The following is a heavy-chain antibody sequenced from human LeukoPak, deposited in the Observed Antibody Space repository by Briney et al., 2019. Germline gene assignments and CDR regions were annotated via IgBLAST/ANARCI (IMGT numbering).Heavy chain of an antibody. J-gene: IGHJ4*02. D-gene: IGHD4-17*01. V-gene: IGHV3-74*03. CDR2: INHDGSTT. Sequence: GGSLRLSCAASGFTFPSYWMHWVRQVPGKGLIWVSRINHDGSTTKYADSVKGRFTISRDNAKNTLYLQMNSLGVEDTAVYYCAGTYYADCGTTYSLDYWGQGTLATVSS. CDR3: AGTYYADCGTTYSLDY. CDR1: GFTFPSYW.